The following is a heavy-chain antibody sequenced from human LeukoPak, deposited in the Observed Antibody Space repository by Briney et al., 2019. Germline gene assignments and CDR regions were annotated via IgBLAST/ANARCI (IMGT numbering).Heavy chain of an antibody. CDR3: AREDYCDSSGSFDY. CDR1: GGSISSYY. J-gene: IGHJ4*02. D-gene: IGHD3-22*01. Sequence: PSETLSLTCTVSGGSISSYYWSWIRQPPGKGLEWIGYIYYSGSTNYNPSLKSRVTISVDTSKNQFSLKLSSVTAADTAVYYCAREDYCDSSGSFDYWGQGTLVTVSS. V-gene: IGHV4-59*01. CDR2: IYYSGST.